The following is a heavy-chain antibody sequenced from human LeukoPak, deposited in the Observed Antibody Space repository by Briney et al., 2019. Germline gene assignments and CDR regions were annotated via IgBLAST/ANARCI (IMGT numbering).Heavy chain of an antibody. D-gene: IGHD4-17*01. CDR1: GFTFSNFW. CDR2: IYSGGST. V-gene: IGHV3-66*01. J-gene: IGHJ4*02. CDR3: ARVDYGDYGFDY. Sequence: PGGSLRLSCAASGFTFSNFWMYWVRQAPGKGLEWVSVIYSGGSTYYADSVKGRFTISRDNSKNTLYLQMNSLRAEDTAVYYCARVDYGDYGFDYWGQGTLVTVSS.